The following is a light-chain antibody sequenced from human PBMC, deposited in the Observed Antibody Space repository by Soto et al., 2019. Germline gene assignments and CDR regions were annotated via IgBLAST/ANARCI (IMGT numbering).Light chain of an antibody. CDR3: QQYVSSPWA. CDR1: QSISSTY. J-gene: IGKJ1*01. CDR2: GAS. Sequence: EIVLTQPPGTLSLSPGERASLSRRASQSISSTYLTWYHQRPGQAPRLLIYGASTRATGIPDRFSGSGSGTDFTLTISRLEPEDFAVYYCQQYVSSPWAFGQGTKVDI. V-gene: IGKV3-20*01.